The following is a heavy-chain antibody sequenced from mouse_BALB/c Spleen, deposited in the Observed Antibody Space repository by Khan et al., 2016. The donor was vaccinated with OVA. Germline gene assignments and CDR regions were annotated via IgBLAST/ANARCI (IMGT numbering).Heavy chain of an antibody. Sequence: EVELVESGGGLVRPGGSLKLSCAASGFAFSNYAMSWVRQTPEKRLEWVATISSGGSYTYYTDSVKGRFTISRDNAKSTLFLHMSSLRSEDTAMYYCARTPGYYGSNYFDDWGQGTTLTVSS. V-gene: IGHV5-9-3*01. CDR1: GFAFSNYA. CDR2: ISSGGSYT. D-gene: IGHD1-1*01. CDR3: ARTPGYYGSNYFDD. J-gene: IGHJ2*01.